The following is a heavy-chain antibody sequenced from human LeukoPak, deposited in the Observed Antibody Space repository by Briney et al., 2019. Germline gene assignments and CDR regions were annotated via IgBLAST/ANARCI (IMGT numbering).Heavy chain of an antibody. D-gene: IGHD2-21*01. CDR3: ARENYGGSIGERSSDY. CDR2: INYNSVYI. CDR1: GFTFSAHS. Sequence: NPGGSLRLSCAASGFTFSAHSMNWVRQAPGKGLEWVSSINYNSVYIYYADSVKGRFTISRDNAKNSLYLQLDSLRAEDTAVYYCARENYGGSIGERSSDYWGQGTLVTVSS. J-gene: IGHJ4*02. V-gene: IGHV3-21*01.